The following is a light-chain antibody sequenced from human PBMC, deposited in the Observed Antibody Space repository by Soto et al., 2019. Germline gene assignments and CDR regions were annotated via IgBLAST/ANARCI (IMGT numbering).Light chain of an antibody. CDR3: QQYNNWPPVT. CDR2: WAS. J-gene: IGKJ3*01. Sequence: DIVMTQSPDSLAVSLGARATINCKSSQSVLYSSNNKNYLAWYQQKPGQPPNLLIYWASTRESGVPDRFSGSGSGTDFTLTISSLQAEDVAVYYCQQYNNWPPVTFGPGTKVDI. CDR1: QSVLYSSNNKNY. V-gene: IGKV4-1*01.